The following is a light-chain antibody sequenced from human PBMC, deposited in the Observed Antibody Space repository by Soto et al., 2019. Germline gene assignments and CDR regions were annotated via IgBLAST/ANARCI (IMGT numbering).Light chain of an antibody. CDR3: QQYGSSPHT. CDR2: GAS. V-gene: IGKV3-20*01. CDR1: QSVSSSY. Sequence: EIVLTQSPGTLSLSPEERATLSCRASQSVSSSYLAWYQHKPGQAPRLLIYGASSRANGIPDRFSGSGSGTAFTLTISRLEPEDFAVYYCQQYGSSPHTFGQRTKLEIK. J-gene: IGKJ2*01.